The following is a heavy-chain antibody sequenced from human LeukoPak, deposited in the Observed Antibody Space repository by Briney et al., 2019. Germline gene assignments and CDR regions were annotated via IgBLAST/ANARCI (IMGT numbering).Heavy chain of an antibody. V-gene: IGHV3-30*03. CDR3: ARDYIAVAGPYYYYYYMDV. CDR1: GFTFSSYG. CDR2: ISYDGSNK. D-gene: IGHD6-19*01. J-gene: IGHJ6*03. Sequence: GGSLRLSCAASGFTFSSYGMHWVRQAPGKGLEWVAVISYDGSNKYYADSVKGRFTISRDNAKNSLYLQMNSLRAEDTAVYYCARDYIAVAGPYYYYYYMDVWGKGTTVTVSS.